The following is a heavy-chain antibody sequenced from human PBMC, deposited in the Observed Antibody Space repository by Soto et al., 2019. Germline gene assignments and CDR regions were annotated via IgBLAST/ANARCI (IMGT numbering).Heavy chain of an antibody. Sequence: PGGSLRLSCAASGFTFSSYAMHWVRQAPGKGLEWVAVISYDGIYKYYADSVKGRFTISRDNSKNTLYLQMNSLRADDTAVYFCARDVKGYTYGSVDYWGQGTLVTVSS. V-gene: IGHV3-30-3*01. J-gene: IGHJ4*02. CDR3: ARDVKGYTYGSVDY. CDR1: GFTFSSYA. CDR2: ISYDGIYK. D-gene: IGHD5-18*01.